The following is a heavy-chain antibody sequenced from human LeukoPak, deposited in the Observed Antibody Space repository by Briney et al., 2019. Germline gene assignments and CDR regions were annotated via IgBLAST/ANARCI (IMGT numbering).Heavy chain of an antibody. CDR3: ARGIVVSPAAPYSWFDP. V-gene: IGHV3-7*03. J-gene: IGHJ5*02. CDR1: GFTFNYYG. Sequence: GRSLRLSCAASGFTFNYYGMHWVRQAPGEGLEWVANINHRGSDQRYVDSVKGRFTISRDNTKNSLYLQMNGLRAEDTAVYYCARGIVVSPAAPYSWFDPRGQGTLVIVSS. D-gene: IGHD2-2*01. CDR2: INHRGSDQ.